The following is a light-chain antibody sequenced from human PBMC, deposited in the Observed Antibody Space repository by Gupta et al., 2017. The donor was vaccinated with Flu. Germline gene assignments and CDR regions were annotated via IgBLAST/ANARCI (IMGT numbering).Light chain of an antibody. CDR1: SSDVGSYNL. J-gene: IGLJ2*01. V-gene: IGLV2-23*01. Sequence: QSALTQPASVSGSPGQSITISCTGTSSDVGSYNLVSWYQQHPGKAPKLMSEDGSKRPSGVSKRFAGYKSGTTALLKISGLQADDEAYYYCCSYAGSRTRVFGGGTKLTVI. CDR3: CSYAGSRTRV. CDR2: DGS.